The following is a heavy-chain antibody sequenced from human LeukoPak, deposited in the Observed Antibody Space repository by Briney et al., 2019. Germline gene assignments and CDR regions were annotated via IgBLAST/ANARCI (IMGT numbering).Heavy chain of an antibody. CDR1: GYLINSGYC. Sequence: PSETLSLTCSVSGYLINSGYCWGWFRQSPGKGLEWIGSIYSTGTTYDNRSLKRRVSISVDPSKNQFSLKLRSVTAADTAVYYCAIRATVANIYFDSWGQGNLVTVSS. J-gene: IGHJ4*02. CDR2: IYSTGTT. V-gene: IGHV4-38-2*02. CDR3: AIRATVANIYFDS. D-gene: IGHD5-12*01.